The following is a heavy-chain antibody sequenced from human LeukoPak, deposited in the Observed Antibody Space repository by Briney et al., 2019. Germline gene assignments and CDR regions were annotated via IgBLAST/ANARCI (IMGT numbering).Heavy chain of an antibody. J-gene: IGHJ4*02. CDR3: AKLTTS. D-gene: IGHD4-11*01. CDR1: GFTFSSTS. V-gene: IGHV3-23*01. CDR2: TVGGGDGT. Sequence: PGGSLRLSCAASGFTFSSTSMSWVRQAPGKGLEWVGVTVGGGDGTYYADSVKGRFTISRDNSNNTLYLQMNSLRAEDTAVYYCAKLTTSWGQGTLVTVSS.